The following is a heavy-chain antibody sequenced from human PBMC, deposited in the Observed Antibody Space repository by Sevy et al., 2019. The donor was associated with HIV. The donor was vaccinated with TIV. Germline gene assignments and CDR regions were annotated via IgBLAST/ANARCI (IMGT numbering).Heavy chain of an antibody. V-gene: IGHV3-74*01. D-gene: IGHD3-16*01. CDR1: GFSFSSYW. J-gene: IGHJ2*01. Sequence: GGSLRLSCAASGFSFSSYWMHWVRQAPGKGLVWVSRINSDGTSRSYADSVKGRFTISRDNAKNTMYLQMNSLRAEDTAVYYCARGGWGPYDWYFDLWGRGTLVTVSS. CDR2: INSDGTSR. CDR3: ARGGWGPYDWYFDL.